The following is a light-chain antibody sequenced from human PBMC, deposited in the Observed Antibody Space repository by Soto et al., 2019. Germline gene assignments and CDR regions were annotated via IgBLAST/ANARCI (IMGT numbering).Light chain of an antibody. CDR1: SSDVGHYDY. J-gene: IGLJ2*01. Sequence: QSALTQPASVSGSPGQSITISCTGTSSDVGHYDYVSWYQQHPGKAPRLMIYDVNNRPSGVSNRFSGSKSGNTASLTISGLQAEEEADYYCNSYSTSRTPLVFGGGTKLTVL. V-gene: IGLV2-14*03. CDR2: DVN. CDR3: NSYSTSRTPLV.